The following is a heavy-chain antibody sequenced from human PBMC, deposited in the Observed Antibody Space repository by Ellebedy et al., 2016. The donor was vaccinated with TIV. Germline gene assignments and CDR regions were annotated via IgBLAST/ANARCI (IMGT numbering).Heavy chain of an antibody. Sequence: SGPTLVKPTQTLTMTCTFSGFSLTTRGMCVSWIRHPPGKALEWLADIFSAGEESYSASLRSRLTISKDTSNSQVFLSMTNMAPADTATYYCARRRSPGNYYPFDYWGQGLLVSVSS. CDR1: GFSLTTRGMC. J-gene: IGHJ4*02. CDR2: IFSAGEE. CDR3: ARRRSPGNYYPFDY. D-gene: IGHD3-10*01. V-gene: IGHV2-26*02.